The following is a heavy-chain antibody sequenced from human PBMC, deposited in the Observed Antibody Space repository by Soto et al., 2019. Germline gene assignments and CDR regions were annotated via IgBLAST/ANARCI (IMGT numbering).Heavy chain of an antibody. Sequence: GGSLRLSCAASGFTFSSYGMHWVRQAPGKGLEWVTVLWFDGSNKYYADSVKGRFTISRDNSKNTLYLQMNSLRAEDTAVYYCARDRGYRGYDSHRYYYGMDVWGRGTTVTVSS. CDR3: ARDRGYRGYDSHRYYYGMDV. V-gene: IGHV3-33*01. CDR1: GFTFSSYG. D-gene: IGHD5-12*01. J-gene: IGHJ6*02. CDR2: LWFDGSNK.